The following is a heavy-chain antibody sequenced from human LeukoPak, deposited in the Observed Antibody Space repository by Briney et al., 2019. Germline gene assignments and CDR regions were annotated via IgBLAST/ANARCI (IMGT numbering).Heavy chain of an antibody. D-gene: IGHD3-10*01. J-gene: IGHJ5*02. CDR1: GFAFSSYG. CDR2: ISYDGSNK. V-gene: IGHV3-30*18. Sequence: GGSLRLSCAASGFAFSSYGMHWVRQAPGKGLEWVAVISYDGSNKYYADSVKGRFTISRDNSKNTLYLQMNSLRAEDTAVYYCAKSYGSGSYPDSHHWGQGTLVTVSS. CDR3: AKSYGSGSYPDSHH.